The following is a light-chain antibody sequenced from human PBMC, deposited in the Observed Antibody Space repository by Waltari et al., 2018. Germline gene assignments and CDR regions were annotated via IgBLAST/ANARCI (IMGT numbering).Light chain of an antibody. V-gene: IGLV3-1*01. J-gene: IGLJ2*01. Sequence: SFEMTQVPSVSLSPGQTASISCSGPKVGAKFLAWYQQKPGQSPVLVIYEDNKRPSGIPERFSGSNSGNTATLIISATQAMDEADYFCQAWDSSTAIFGGGTRLTVL. CDR1: KVGAKF. CDR3: QAWDSSTAI. CDR2: EDN.